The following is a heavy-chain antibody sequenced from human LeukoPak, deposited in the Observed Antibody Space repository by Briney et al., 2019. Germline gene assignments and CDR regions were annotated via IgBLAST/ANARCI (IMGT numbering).Heavy chain of an antibody. CDR3: AKRPRGNYLDPFDY. CDR2: TSGSGGST. V-gene: IGHV3-23*01. CDR1: GFTFSSYA. J-gene: IGHJ4*02. D-gene: IGHD3-10*01. Sequence: GGSLRLSCAASGFTFSSYAMSWVRQAPGKGLEWVSGTSGSGGSTYYADSVKGRFTISRDNSKNRLYLQMNSLRAEDTAVYYCAKRPRGNYLDPFDYWGQGTLVTVSS.